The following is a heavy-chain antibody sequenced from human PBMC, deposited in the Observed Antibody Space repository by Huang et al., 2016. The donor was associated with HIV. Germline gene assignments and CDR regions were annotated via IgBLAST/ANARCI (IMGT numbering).Heavy chain of an antibody. CDR2: ITQSGRT. Sequence: QVRLDQWGAGLLKPSETLTLTCAVYGDSLSGFVWSWIRQSPGRGLEWIGEITQSGRTNHNPSLKSRLTIAIDTSKNQFALKLKSVTADDTSTYYCARGRGTSWSFFDTWGQGSFVTVSS. D-gene: IGHD2-2*01. V-gene: IGHV4-34*01. CDR3: ARGRGTSWSFFDT. J-gene: IGHJ5*02. CDR1: GDSLSGFV.